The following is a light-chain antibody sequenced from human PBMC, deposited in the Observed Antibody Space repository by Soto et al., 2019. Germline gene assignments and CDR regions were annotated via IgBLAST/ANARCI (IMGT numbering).Light chain of an antibody. CDR3: QQYNNDWA. V-gene: IGKV1-5*01. Sequence: IQLTQSPSSLSASVGDRVTITCRASQSISSLLAWYQQKPGTSPKLLIYDVSSLQGGVPSRFSGSGSGTEFTLTISGLQPDDFATYYCQQYNNDWAFGQGTKV. CDR1: QSISSL. J-gene: IGKJ1*01. CDR2: DVS.